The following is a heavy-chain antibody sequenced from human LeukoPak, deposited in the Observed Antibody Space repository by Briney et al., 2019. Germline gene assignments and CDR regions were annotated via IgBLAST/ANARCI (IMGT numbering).Heavy chain of an antibody. CDR1: GYTFTSYD. Sequence: ASVKVSCKASGYTFTSYDINWVRQATGQGLEWMGWMNPNSGNTGYAQKFQGRVTMTRDTSTSTVYMELSSLRSEDTAVYYCARGGTVLRPNSPYDWGQGTLVTVSS. V-gene: IGHV1-8*02. J-gene: IGHJ4*02. D-gene: IGHD4-17*01. CDR2: MNPNSGNT. CDR3: ARGGTVLRPNSPYD.